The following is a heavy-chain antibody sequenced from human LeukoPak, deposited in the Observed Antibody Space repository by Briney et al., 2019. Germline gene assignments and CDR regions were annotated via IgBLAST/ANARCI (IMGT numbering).Heavy chain of an antibody. CDR1: GFTFSSYW. J-gene: IGHJ4*02. Sequence: GGSLRLSCAASGFTFSSYWMHWVRQAPGKGLVWVSRINSDGSSTSYADSVKGRFTISRENAKNSLYLEMNSLRAEDTAVYYCAKDLTYYYDSSYFDYWGQGTLVTVSS. V-gene: IGHV3-74*01. CDR3: AKDLTYYYDSSYFDY. CDR2: INSDGSST. D-gene: IGHD3-22*01.